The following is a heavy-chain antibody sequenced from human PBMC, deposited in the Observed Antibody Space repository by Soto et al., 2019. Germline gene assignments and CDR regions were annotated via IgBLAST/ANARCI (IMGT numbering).Heavy chain of an antibody. Sequence: ASVKVSCQASGYTFTSYYMHWVRQAPGQGLEWMGIINPSGGSTSYAQKFQGRVTMTRDTSTSTVYMELSSLRSEDTAVYYCAREGNVDIVATIRGYYYYYMDVWGKGTTVTVSS. V-gene: IGHV1-46*03. J-gene: IGHJ6*03. CDR3: AREGNVDIVATIRGYYYYYMDV. CDR1: GYTFTSYY. D-gene: IGHD5-12*01. CDR2: INPSGGST.